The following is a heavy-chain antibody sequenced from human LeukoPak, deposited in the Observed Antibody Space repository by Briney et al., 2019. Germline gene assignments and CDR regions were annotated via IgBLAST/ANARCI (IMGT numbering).Heavy chain of an antibody. D-gene: IGHD5-12*01. CDR1: GGTFSRHA. CDR2: IIPMFGTV. CDR3: GRGDSGHEYAQEHAFDI. Sequence: ASVKVSCKASGGTFSRHAISWVRQAPGQGLEWMGGIIPMFGTVNYAQKFKGRVTITADESTTTGYMEPNSLRSDDTAVYYCGRGDSGHEYAQEHAFDIWGQGTMVTVSS. J-gene: IGHJ3*02. V-gene: IGHV1-69*13.